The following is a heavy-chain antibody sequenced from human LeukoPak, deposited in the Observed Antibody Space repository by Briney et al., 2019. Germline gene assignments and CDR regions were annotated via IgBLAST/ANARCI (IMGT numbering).Heavy chain of an antibody. V-gene: IGHV1-46*01. D-gene: IGHD3-3*01. CDR3: ARDFSTIFGVVWDY. Sequence: ASVKVSCKASGYTFTSYYMHWVRQAPGQGLEWMGIINPSGGSTSYAQKFQGRVTMTRDMSTSTVYMELRRLRSDDTAVYYCARDFSTIFGVVWDYWGQGTLVTVSS. CDR2: INPSGGST. J-gene: IGHJ4*02. CDR1: GYTFTSYY.